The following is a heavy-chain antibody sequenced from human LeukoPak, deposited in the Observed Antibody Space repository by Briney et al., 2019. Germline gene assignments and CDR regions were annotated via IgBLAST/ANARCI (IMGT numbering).Heavy chain of an antibody. D-gene: IGHD6-19*01. CDR3: ARPYSSGWYGAFDI. J-gene: IGHJ3*02. CDR1: GGSISNYY. Sequence: SETLSLTCTVSGGSISNYYWSWIRQPPGKGLERIGYMYYSGNINYNPSLKSRVSISADTSKSQFSLKLRSVTAADTAVYYCARPYSSGWYGAFDIWGQGTVVTVSS. CDR2: MYYSGNI. V-gene: IGHV4-59*08.